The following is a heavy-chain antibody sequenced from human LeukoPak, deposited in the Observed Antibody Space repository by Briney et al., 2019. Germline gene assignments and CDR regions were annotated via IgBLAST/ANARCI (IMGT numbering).Heavy chain of an antibody. Sequence: GGSLRLSCAAAGFTVSSHWMQWVRQAPGKGLVCVSRISSDGTIINYADSVKGRFTISRDNARNTLYLQMNSLRVEDTALYYCVRDSSASYWGQGTLVTVSS. CDR3: VRDSSASY. J-gene: IGHJ4*02. D-gene: IGHD3-22*01. V-gene: IGHV3-74*01. CDR2: ISSDGTII. CDR1: GFTVSSHW.